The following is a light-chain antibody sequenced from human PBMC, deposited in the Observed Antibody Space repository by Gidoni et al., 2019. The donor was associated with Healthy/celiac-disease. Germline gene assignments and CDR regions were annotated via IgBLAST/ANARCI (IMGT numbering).Light chain of an antibody. CDR3: QQYGSSSFT. Sequence: ELALPQSPGTLSLSPGERATLSCRASQSVSSSYLAWYQQKPGQAPRLLIYGASSRATGIPDRFSGSGSGTDFTLTISRLEPEDFAVYYCQQYGSSSFTFGPGTKVDI. V-gene: IGKV3-20*01. CDR2: GAS. CDR1: QSVSSSY. J-gene: IGKJ3*01.